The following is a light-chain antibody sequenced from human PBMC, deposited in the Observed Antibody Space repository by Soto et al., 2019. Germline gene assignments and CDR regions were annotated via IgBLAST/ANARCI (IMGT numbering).Light chain of an antibody. V-gene: IGKV1-9*01. Sequence: IRLTQSPSSLSASVGDRVTITCRASQGISSNLAWYQQKPGRAPKLLIFGASTLQSGVPSRFSGSGSGTDFTLTISSLQPEDFATYFCQQLNSYPPWTFGQGTKVEIK. CDR1: QGISSN. CDR2: GAS. CDR3: QQLNSYPPWT. J-gene: IGKJ1*01.